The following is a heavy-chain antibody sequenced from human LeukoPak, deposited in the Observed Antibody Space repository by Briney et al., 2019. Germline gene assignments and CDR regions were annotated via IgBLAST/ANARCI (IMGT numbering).Heavy chain of an antibody. CDR3: ATYKNWVAGDV. CDR1: GFSFSDSW. J-gene: IGHJ6*02. Sequence: PGGSLRLSCAASGFSFSDSWMSWVRQAPGKGPERVANIKEDESQEHYADSVKGRFTVSRDNAKNSLFLQMNSLRVEDTAVYYCATYKNWVAGDVWGQGTTVSVSS. CDR2: IKEDESQE. V-gene: IGHV3-7*01. D-gene: IGHD7-27*01.